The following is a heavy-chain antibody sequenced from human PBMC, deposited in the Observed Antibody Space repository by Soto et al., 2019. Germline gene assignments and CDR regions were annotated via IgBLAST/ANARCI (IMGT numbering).Heavy chain of an antibody. Sequence: QVQLQESGPGLVKPSQTLSLTCTVSGGSISSGGYYWSWIRQHPGKGLEWIGYIYYSGSTYYNPSLKSRVTISVDTSKNQFSLKLSSVTAAGTAVYYCARVGAAAGYYYGMDVWGQGTTVTVSS. CDR2: IYYSGST. CDR3: ARVGAAAGYYYGMDV. V-gene: IGHV4-31*03. CDR1: GGSISSGGYY. D-gene: IGHD6-13*01. J-gene: IGHJ6*02.